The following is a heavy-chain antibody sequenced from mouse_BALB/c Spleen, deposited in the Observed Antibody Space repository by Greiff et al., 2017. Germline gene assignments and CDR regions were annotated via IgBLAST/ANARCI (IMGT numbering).Heavy chain of an antibody. Sequence: VQLKESGGGLVQPGESLKLSCESNEYEFPSHDMSWVRKTPEKRLELVAAINSDGGSTYYPDTMERRFIISRDNTKKTLYLQMSSLRSEDTALYYCARNYRYDQGAYAMDYWGQGTSVTVSS. D-gene: IGHD2-14*01. CDR1: EYEFPSHD. J-gene: IGHJ4*01. CDR3: ARNYRYDQGAYAMDY. CDR2: INSDGGST. V-gene: IGHV5-2*01.